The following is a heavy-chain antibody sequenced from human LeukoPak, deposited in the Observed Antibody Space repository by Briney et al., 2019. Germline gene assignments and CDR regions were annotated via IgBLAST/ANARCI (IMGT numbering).Heavy chain of an antibody. V-gene: IGHV3-11*01. Sequence: GGSLRLSCAASGFTFSDYYMSWIRQAPGKGLEWVSYISSSGSTIYYGDSMKGRFTISRDNSKDTLSLQMNSLRAEDTALYYCAKGGGRGERAYCSRTSCYDDDYNYYYMDVWGKGTTVIVSS. J-gene: IGHJ6*03. CDR1: GFTFSDYY. CDR3: AKGGGRGERAYCSRTSCYDDDYNYYYMDV. CDR2: ISSSGSTI. D-gene: IGHD2-2*01.